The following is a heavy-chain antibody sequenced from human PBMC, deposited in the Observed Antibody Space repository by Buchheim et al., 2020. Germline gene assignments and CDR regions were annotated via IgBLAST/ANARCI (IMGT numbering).Heavy chain of an antibody. CDR2: VYRTGST. CDR1: GASISSGHW. V-gene: IGHV4-4*02. J-gene: IGHJ4*02. D-gene: IGHD2/OR15-2a*01. CDR3: ARIHCTTLTCYYFDY. Sequence: QVQLQESGPGLVKPSGTLSLTCAVSGASISSGHWWSWVRQPPGTGLEYIGEVYRTGSTNYNPSLKSRVTMSLDTSKTPLFLKLSSVTAADTAVYFCARIHCTTLTCYYFDYWGPGTL.